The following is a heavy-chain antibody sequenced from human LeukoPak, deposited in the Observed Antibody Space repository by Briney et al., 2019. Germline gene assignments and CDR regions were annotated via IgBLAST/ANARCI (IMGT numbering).Heavy chain of an antibody. D-gene: IGHD3-3*01. CDR3: ARGITIDAFDI. J-gene: IGHJ3*02. CDR1: GGSFSGYY. Sequence: SETLSLTCAAYGGSFSGYYWSWIRQPPGKGLEWIGEINHSGSTNYNPSLKSRVTISVDTSKNQFSLKLSSVTAADTAVYYCARGITIDAFDIWGQGTMVTVSS. V-gene: IGHV4-34*01. CDR2: INHSGST.